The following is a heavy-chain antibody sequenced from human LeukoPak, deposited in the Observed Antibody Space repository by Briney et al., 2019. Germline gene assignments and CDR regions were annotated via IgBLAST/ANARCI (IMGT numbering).Heavy chain of an antibody. Sequence: SETLSLTCTVSGGSISSGDYYWSWIRQPPGKGLEWIGYIYYSGSTYYNPSLKSRVTISVDTSKNQFSLKLNSVTAADTAVYYCARVWYSSSCFDYWGQGTLVTVSS. D-gene: IGHD6-13*01. CDR1: GGSISSGDYY. CDR2: IYYSGST. J-gene: IGHJ4*02. CDR3: ARVWYSSSCFDY. V-gene: IGHV4-30-4*08.